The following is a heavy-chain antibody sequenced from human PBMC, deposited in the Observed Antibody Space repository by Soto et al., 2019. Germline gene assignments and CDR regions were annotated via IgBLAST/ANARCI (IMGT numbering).Heavy chain of an antibody. CDR3: ARDGGEVIPAAIGGGYGMDV. D-gene: IGHD2-2*01. Sequence: QVQLVESGGGSVKPGGSLRLSCAASGFTFSDYYMSWIRQAPGKGLEWISYISGSNIYTNYADSVKGRFTISRDNANNSLYLQMDSLRVEDTAVYYCARDGGEVIPAAIGGGYGMDVWGQGTTVTVSS. CDR2: ISGSNIYT. V-gene: IGHV3-11*06. J-gene: IGHJ6*02. CDR1: GFTFSDYY.